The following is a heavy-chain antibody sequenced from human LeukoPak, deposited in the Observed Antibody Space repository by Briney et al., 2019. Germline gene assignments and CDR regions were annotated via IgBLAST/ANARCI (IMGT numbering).Heavy chain of an antibody. J-gene: IGHJ5*02. CDR3: ARDRQLWGGNYNRFDP. D-gene: IGHD4-23*01. CDR1: GYTFTSYG. Sequence: ASVKVSCKASGYTFTSYGISWVRQAPGQGLEWMGWISAYNGNTNYAQKLQGRVTMTTDTSTSTAYMELRSLRSDDTAVYYCARDRQLWGGNYNRFDPWGQGTLVTVSS. CDR2: ISAYNGNT. V-gene: IGHV1-18*01.